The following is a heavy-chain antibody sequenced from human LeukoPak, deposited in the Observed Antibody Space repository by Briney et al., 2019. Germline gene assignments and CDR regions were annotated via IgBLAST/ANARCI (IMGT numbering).Heavy chain of an antibody. Sequence: PSETLSLTCAVYGGSFSGYYWSWIRQPPGKGLEWIGEINHSGSTNYNPPLKSRVTISVDTSKNQFSLKLSSVTAADTAVYYCARESVYGFDVWGQGTMVTVSS. J-gene: IGHJ3*01. V-gene: IGHV4-34*01. CDR1: GGSFSGYY. CDR3: ARESVYGFDV. CDR2: INHSGST.